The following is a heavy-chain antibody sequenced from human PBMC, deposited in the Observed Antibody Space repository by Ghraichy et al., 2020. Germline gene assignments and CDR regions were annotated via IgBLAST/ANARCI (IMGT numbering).Heavy chain of an antibody. D-gene: IGHD3-22*01. J-gene: IGHJ3*02. CDR2: IGGSGSRT. CDR1: AFTFSNYA. Sequence: GGSPRLSCAASAFTFSNYAMTWVRQAPGKGLEWVSTIGGSGSRTYYTDSVKGRFTISRDNSKNTPYLQMNSLRAEDTAVYYCAKDRDYYDSSGYYFNDFDIWGQGTPVTVSS. V-gene: IGHV3-23*01. CDR3: AKDRDYYDSSGYYFNDFDI.